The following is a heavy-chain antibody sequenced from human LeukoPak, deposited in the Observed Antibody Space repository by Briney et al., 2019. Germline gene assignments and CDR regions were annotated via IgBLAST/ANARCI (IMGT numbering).Heavy chain of an antibody. CDR2: INPNSGGT. CDR3: ARGGWELRNYYYYYMDV. V-gene: IGHV1-2*02. D-gene: IGHD1-26*01. Sequence: GASVKVSCKASGYIFTKYGISWMRQAPGQGLEWMGWINPNSGGTNYAQKFQGRVTMTRDTSISTAYMELSRLRSDDTAVYYCARGGWELRNYYYYYMDVWGKGTTVTVSS. J-gene: IGHJ6*03. CDR1: GYIFTKYG.